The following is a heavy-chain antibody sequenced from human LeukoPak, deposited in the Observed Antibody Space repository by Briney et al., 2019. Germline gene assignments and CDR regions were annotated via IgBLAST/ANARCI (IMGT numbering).Heavy chain of an antibody. Sequence: PGRSLRLSCAASGFTFSRNAMHWVRQAPGKGLEWVAVISYDGDITYYADSVKGRFTISRDNSKNTLYLRLNSLRAEDTAVYYCARDSTYYYDSGSSGPHYFDYWGQGTLVTVSS. J-gene: IGHJ4*02. D-gene: IGHD3-10*01. V-gene: IGHV3-30*01. CDR2: ISYDGDIT. CDR1: GFTFSRNA. CDR3: ARDSTYYYDSGSSGPHYFDY.